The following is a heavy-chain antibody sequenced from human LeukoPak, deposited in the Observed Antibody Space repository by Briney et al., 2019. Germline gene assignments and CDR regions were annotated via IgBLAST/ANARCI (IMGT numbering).Heavy chain of an antibody. V-gene: IGHV3-7*03. CDR3: AREPSGDYFDY. CDR2: IKQDGSDK. D-gene: IGHD4-17*01. J-gene: IGHJ4*02. CDR1: GFTFSSYW. Sequence: PGASLRLSCAASGFTFSSYWMSWVRQAPGKGLEWVANIKQDGSDKYYVDSVKGRFTISRDNAKTLLYLQINSLRAEDTAVYYCAREPSGDYFDYWGQGTLVTVSS.